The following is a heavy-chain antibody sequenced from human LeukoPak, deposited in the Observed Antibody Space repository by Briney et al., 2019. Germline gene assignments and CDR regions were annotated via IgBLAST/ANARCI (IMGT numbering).Heavy chain of an antibody. Sequence: SETLSLTCTVSGGSISSYYLSWVRQFAGKGLEWIGRIYTSGSTNYNPSLESRVTVSVDTSKNQFSLKMDSVTDADTALYYCAIHTKTTPGIFDCWGQGILVTVSS. V-gene: IGHV4-4*07. CDR3: AIHTKTTPGIFDC. D-gene: IGHD1-1*01. CDR2: IYTSGST. CDR1: GGSISSYY. J-gene: IGHJ4*02.